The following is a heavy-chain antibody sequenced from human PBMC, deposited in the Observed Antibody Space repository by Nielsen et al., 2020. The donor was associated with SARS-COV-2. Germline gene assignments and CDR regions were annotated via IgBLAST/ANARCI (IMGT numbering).Heavy chain of an antibody. CDR1: GYTFTSYA. Sequence: ASVKVSCKASGYTFTSYAMHWVRQAPGQRLEWMGWINAGNGNTKYSQKFQGGVTITRDTSASTAYMELSSLRSEDTAVYYCARESVVGIFGVVITYGMDVWGQGTTVTVSS. D-gene: IGHD3-3*01. CDR3: ARESVVGIFGVVITYGMDV. CDR2: INAGNGNT. V-gene: IGHV1-3*01. J-gene: IGHJ6*02.